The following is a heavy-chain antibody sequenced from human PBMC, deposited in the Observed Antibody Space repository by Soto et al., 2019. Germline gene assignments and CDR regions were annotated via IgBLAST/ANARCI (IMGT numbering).Heavy chain of an antibody. CDR1: GYTFTGYY. D-gene: IGHD6-19*01. J-gene: IGHJ4*02. CDR2: INPNSGGT. CDR3: ARDRGRLAVAGLSYFDY. V-gene: IGHV1-2*04. Sequence: GASVKVSCKASGYTFTGYYMHWVRQAPGQGLEWMGWINPNSGGTNYAQKFQGWVTMTRDTSISTAYMELSRLRSDDTAVYYCARDRGRLAVAGLSYFDYWGQGTPVTVSS.